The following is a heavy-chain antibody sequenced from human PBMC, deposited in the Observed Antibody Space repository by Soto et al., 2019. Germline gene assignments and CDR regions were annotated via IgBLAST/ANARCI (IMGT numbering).Heavy chain of an antibody. CDR3: ARVYSGYDLLDY. Sequence: SETLSLTCTVSGGSISASIYYWGWIRQPPGKGLEWIGSMDYSGSTYYNPSLKSRVTISVDTSKNQFSLKLSSVTAADTAVYYCARVYSGYDLLDYWGQGTLVTVSS. D-gene: IGHD5-12*01. J-gene: IGHJ4*02. V-gene: IGHV4-39*07. CDR1: GGSISASIYY. CDR2: MDYSGST.